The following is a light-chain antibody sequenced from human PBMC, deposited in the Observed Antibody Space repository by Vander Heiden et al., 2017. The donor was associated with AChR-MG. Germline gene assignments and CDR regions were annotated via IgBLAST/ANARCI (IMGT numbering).Light chain of an antibody. J-gene: IGLJ2*01. CDR3: AAWDDSLSGVV. CDR1: SSNIGSNY. Sequence: QSVLTQPPSASGTPGQRVTISCSGSSSNIGSNYVYWYQQPPGTAPKLLIYRNNQRPSGVPDRFSGSKSGTSASLAISGLRYEDEADYYCAAWDDSLSGVVFGGGTKLTVL. CDR2: RNN. V-gene: IGLV1-47*01.